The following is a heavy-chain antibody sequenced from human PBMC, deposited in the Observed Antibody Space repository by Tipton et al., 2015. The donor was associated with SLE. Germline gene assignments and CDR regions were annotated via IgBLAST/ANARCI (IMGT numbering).Heavy chain of an antibody. CDR3: ARDLEGYYDSSGSLGY. CDR1: GYTFTSYG. CDR2: ISAYNGNT. D-gene: IGHD3-22*01. J-gene: IGHJ4*02. Sequence: QSGAEVKKPGAPVKVSCKASGYTFTSYGISWVRQAPGQGLEWMGWISAYNGNTNYAQKLQGRVTMTTDTSTSTAYMELRSLRSDDTAVYYCARDLEGYYDSSGSLGYWGQGTLVTVSS. V-gene: IGHV1-18*01.